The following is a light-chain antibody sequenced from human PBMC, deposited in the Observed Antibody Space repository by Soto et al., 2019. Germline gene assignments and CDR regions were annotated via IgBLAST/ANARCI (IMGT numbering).Light chain of an antibody. V-gene: IGKV4-1*01. Sequence: DIVMTQSADSLGVSLGERATINCKSSQNVLYSSNNKNYLAWYQQKPGQPPKLLLYWASTRGSGVPDRFSGSGSGTDFTLTISSLQAEDVAVYYCQQYYLTPFTFGGGTKVEIK. CDR3: QQYYLTPFT. CDR1: QNVLYSSNNKNY. CDR2: WAS. J-gene: IGKJ4*01.